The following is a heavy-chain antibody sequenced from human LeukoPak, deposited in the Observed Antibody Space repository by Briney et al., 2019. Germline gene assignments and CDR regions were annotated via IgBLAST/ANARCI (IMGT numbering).Heavy chain of an antibody. CDR2: VYYIGST. CDR1: GGSISSSSYY. Sequence: PSETLSLTCTVSGGSISSSSYYWAWIRQPPGEELEWIGSVYYIGSTYYNPSLKSRVTISVDTSKNQFSLKLSSVTAADTAVYYCARAVLYCSGGSCYSGPWFDPWGQGILVTVSS. V-gene: IGHV4-39*07. D-gene: IGHD2-15*01. CDR3: ARAVLYCSGGSCYSGPWFDP. J-gene: IGHJ5*02.